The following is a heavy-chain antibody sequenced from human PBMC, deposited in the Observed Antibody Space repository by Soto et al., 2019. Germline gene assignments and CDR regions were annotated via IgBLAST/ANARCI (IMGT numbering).Heavy chain of an antibody. CDR1: GYNFTSYA. J-gene: IGHJ4*02. D-gene: IGHD1-26*01. V-gene: IGHV1-3*01. CDR3: ARGLGLYYFDY. CDR2: INAGNGNT. Sequence: ASVKVSRKASGYNFTSYAMHWVRQAPGQRLEWMGWINAGNGNTKYSQKFQGRVTITRDTSASTAYMELSSLRSEDTAVYYCARGLGLYYFDYWGQGTLVTVSS.